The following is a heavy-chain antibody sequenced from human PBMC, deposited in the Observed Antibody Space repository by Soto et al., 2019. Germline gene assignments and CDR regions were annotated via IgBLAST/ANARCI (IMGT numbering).Heavy chain of an antibody. CDR3: AVAVAGPTAIGY. D-gene: IGHD6-19*01. CDR1: GFTFSSYW. V-gene: IGHV3-74*01. Sequence: EVQLVESGGGLVQPGGSLSLSCAASGFTFSSYWMHWVRQPPGEGLVWVSRINSDGSSTSYADSVKGRFTISRDNAKNTLYLPMNSLRAEDTAVYYCAVAVAGPTAIGYWGHGTLVTISS. J-gene: IGHJ4*01. CDR2: INSDGSST.